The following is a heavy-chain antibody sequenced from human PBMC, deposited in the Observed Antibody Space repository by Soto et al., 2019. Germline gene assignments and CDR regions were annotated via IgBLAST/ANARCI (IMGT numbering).Heavy chain of an antibody. V-gene: IGHV3-7*05. J-gene: IGHJ4*02. CDR3: ARGSTGDNSPLDY. D-gene: IGHD1-20*01. CDR1: GFTFSSYW. CDR2: IKQDGSDK. Sequence: GGSLRLSCAASGFTFSSYWMSWVRQAPGKGLEWVAKIKQDGSDKYYVDSVKGRFTISRDNAKNSLYLQMNSLRAEDTAVFYCARGSTGDNSPLDYWGQGTLVTVSS.